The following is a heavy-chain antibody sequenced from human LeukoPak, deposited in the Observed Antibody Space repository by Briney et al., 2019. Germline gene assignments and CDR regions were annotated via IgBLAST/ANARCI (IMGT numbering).Heavy chain of an antibody. CDR1: GGSFRSYT. D-gene: IGHD2-15*01. CDR3: ARRDSATPYYFDY. Sequence: SVKVSCKASGGSFRSYTICWVRQAPGQGLEWMGEIIPILGTANYAQKFQGRVTLITDESTSTAYMELSSLRSEDTAVYYCARRDSATPYYFDYWGQGTLVTVSS. J-gene: IGHJ4*02. V-gene: IGHV1-69*16. CDR2: IIPILGTA.